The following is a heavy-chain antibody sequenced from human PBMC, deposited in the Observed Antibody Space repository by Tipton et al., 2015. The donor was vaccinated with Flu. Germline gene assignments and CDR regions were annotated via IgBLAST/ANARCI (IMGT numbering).Heavy chain of an antibody. D-gene: IGHD4-17*01. CDR2: INHSGST. CDR3: ARLSGDYYYYMDV. J-gene: IGHJ6*03. Sequence: TLSLTCAVYGGSFSGYYWSWIRQPPGKGLEWIGEINHSGSTNYNPSLKSRVTISVDTSKNQFSLKLSSVTAADTAVYYCARLSGDYYYYMDVWGKGTTVTVSS. CDR1: GGSFSGYY. V-gene: IGHV4-34*01.